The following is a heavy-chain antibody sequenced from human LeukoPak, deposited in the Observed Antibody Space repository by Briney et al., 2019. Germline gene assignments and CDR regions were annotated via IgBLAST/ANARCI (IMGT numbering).Heavy chain of an antibody. Sequence: SLRLSCKASGGTFSSYAISWVRQAPGQGLEWMGSIIPIFGIANYAETFQGRVTITADNSTSTAYMELSSLRSGDTAVYYCASHIRFLECSYVDYWGQGTLVTVPS. CDR2: IIPIFGIA. CDR3: ASHIRFLECSYVDY. V-gene: IGHV1-69*04. J-gene: IGHJ4*02. D-gene: IGHD3-3*01. CDR1: GGTFSSYA.